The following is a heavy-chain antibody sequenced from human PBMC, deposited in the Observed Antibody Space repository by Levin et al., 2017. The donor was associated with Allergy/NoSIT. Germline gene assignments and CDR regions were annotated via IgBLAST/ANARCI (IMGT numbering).Heavy chain of an antibody. CDR2: IYYSGDT. J-gene: IGHJ6*03. CDR1: GGSISNGASY. CDR3: ARVSTYYYYMDV. V-gene: IGHV4-31*03. D-gene: IGHD1-1*01. Sequence: SQTLSLTCTVSGGSISNGASYWSWIRQHPGKGLEWMGYIYYSGDTYYNPSLKSRITISVATSKNQFSLNLNSVTAAATAVYYCARVSTYYYYMDVWGKGTTVTVSS.